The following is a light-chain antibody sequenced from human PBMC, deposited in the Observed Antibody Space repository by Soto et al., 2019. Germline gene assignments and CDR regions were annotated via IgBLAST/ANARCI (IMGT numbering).Light chain of an antibody. Sequence: DIVLTQSPDSVAVSLGERATINCKSSQSVLFSINQKNYLAWYHQKPGQPPKLLIYWASIRESGVPTRFSGSGSGTNFTLTISSLQAEDAAVYYCQQYGRGTFGQGTKLEIK. V-gene: IGKV4-1*01. J-gene: IGKJ2*01. CDR1: QSVLFSINQKNY. CDR3: QQYGRGT. CDR2: WAS.